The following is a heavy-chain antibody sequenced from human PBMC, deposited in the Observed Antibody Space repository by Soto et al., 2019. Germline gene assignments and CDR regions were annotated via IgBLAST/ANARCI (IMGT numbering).Heavy chain of an antibody. J-gene: IGHJ4*02. D-gene: IGHD6-19*01. V-gene: IGHV1-18*01. CDR3: ARDGITLAGSFDY. CDR1: GYTFFNYG. Sequence: QVQLVQSGAEVKKPGASVKVSCKASGYTFFNYGISWVRQAPGQGLEWMGWISAYNGNRNYAGKFRGRATMTTETSTSAAYMELRSLRSDDTAVYYCARDGITLAGSFDYWGQGTLVTVSS. CDR2: ISAYNGNR.